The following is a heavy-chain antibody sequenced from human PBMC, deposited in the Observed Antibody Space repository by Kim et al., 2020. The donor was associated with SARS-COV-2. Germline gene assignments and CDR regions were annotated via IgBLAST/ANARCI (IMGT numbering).Heavy chain of an antibody. CDR3: ARSNGWSHFDN. D-gene: IGHD6-19*01. Sequence: ASVKVSCKTSGYKFTSHYIHWVRQAPGQGLEWMGWINPDTDKTHYAQRFQGRVTVTGDTSISTAYMELSSLKSDDTAVYYCARSNGWSHFDNWGQGVPVTVSS. CDR1: GYKFTSHY. J-gene: IGHJ4*02. V-gene: IGHV1-2*02. CDR2: INPDTDKT.